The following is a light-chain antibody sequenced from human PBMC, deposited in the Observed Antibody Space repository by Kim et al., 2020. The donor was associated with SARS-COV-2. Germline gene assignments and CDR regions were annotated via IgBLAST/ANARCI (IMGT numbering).Light chain of an antibody. J-gene: IGKJ5*01. Sequence: EIVMTQSPATLSVSPGERVTLSCRASQSVSSNVAWYQQKPGQTPRLLIYGASTSATGIPARFSGSGSGTEFTLTISSLQSGDFAVYYCQQYDDWHPVTFGQGTRLEIK. CDR1: QSVSSN. V-gene: IGKV3-15*01. CDR3: QQYDDWHPVT. CDR2: GAS.